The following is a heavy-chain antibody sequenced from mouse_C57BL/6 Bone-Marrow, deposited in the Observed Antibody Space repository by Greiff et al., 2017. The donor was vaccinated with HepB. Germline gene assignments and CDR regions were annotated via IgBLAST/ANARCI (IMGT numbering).Heavy chain of an antibody. D-gene: IGHD4-1*01. CDR3: AQLGRYFDV. CDR2: IYPGDGDT. Sequence: QVQLQQSGPELVKPGASVKISCKASCYAFSSSWMNWVKQRPGKGLEWIGRIYPGDGDTNYNGKFKGKATLTADKSSSTAYMQLSSLTSEDSAVYFCAQLGRYFDVWGTGTTVTVSS. CDR1: CYAFSSSW. J-gene: IGHJ1*03. V-gene: IGHV1-82*01.